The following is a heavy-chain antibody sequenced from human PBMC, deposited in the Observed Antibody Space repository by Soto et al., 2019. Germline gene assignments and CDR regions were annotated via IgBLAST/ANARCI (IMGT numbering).Heavy chain of an antibody. J-gene: IGHJ4*02. CDR2: MYHTGST. V-gene: IGHV4-4*02. Sequence: QVQLQESGPGLVKPSGTLSLTCAVSGVSISSNNWWSWVRQPPGKGLEWIGEMYHTGSTNYNPSLESRVTISVDKSKNHFSPELNSVTDADTAVYYCARSSRYQYDSSEGNFDYWGQGTLVTVSS. CDR3: ARSSRYQYDSSEGNFDY. CDR1: GVSISSNNW. D-gene: IGHD3-22*01.